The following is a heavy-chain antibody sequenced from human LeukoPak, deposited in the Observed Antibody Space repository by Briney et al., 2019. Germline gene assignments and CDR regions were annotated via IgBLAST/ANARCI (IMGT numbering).Heavy chain of an antibody. V-gene: IGHV1-69*13. CDR3: ARDHRLQLENWFDP. CDR2: IIPIFGTA. Sequence: SVKVSCKASGGAFSSYAINWVRQAPGQGLEWMGGIIPIFGTANYAQKFQGRVTITADESTSTAYMELSSLRSEDTAMYFCARDHRLQLENWFDPWGQGTLVTVSS. J-gene: IGHJ5*02. CDR1: GGAFSSYA. D-gene: IGHD6-13*01.